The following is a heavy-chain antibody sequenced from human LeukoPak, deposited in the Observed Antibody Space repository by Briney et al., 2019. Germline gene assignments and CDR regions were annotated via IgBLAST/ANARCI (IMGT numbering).Heavy chain of an antibody. CDR2: INPNSGGT. CDR1: GYTFTGYY. Sequence: GASVKVSCKASGYTFTGYYMHWVRQAPGQGLEWMGWINPNSGGTNHAQKFQGRVTMTRDTSISTAYMELSRLRSDDTAVYYCARARYCSGGSCYSLWFDPWGQGTLVTVSS. CDR3: ARARYCSGGSCYSLWFDP. D-gene: IGHD2-15*01. V-gene: IGHV1-2*02. J-gene: IGHJ5*02.